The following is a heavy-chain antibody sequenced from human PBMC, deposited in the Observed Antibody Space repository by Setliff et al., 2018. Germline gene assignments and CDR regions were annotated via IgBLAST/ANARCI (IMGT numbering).Heavy chain of an antibody. CDR1: GYGFTSYG. Sequence: GASVKVSCKASGYGFTSYGISWVRQAPGQGLEWMGWISPYNGDTSYTQKLQDRVTMTTDISTSTAFMELRSLTSDDTAIYYCARDTYNPNWYGDRSFEYWGQGTLVTV. D-gene: IGHD1-1*01. CDR3: ARDTYNPNWYGDRSFEY. J-gene: IGHJ4*02. V-gene: IGHV1-18*01. CDR2: ISPYNGDT.